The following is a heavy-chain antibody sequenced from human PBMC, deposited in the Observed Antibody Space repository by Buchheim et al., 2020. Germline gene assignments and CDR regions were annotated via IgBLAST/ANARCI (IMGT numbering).Heavy chain of an antibody. J-gene: IGHJ6*02. V-gene: IGHV4-61*01. CDR3: ARGATYYYGSGSYYNVGYYYGMDV. CDR1: GGSVSSGSYY. Sequence: QVQLQESGPGLVKPSETLSLTCSVSGGSVSSGSYYWSWIRQPPGKGLEWIGEINHSGSTNYNPSLKSRVTISVDTSKNQFSLKLSSVTAADTAVYYCARGATYYYGSGSYYNVGYYYGMDVWGQGTT. D-gene: IGHD3-10*01. CDR2: INHSGST.